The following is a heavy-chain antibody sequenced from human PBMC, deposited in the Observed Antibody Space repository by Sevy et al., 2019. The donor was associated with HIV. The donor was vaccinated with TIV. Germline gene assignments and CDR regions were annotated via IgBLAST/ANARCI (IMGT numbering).Heavy chain of an antibody. CDR3: ARAYCSGGSCYSLAY. J-gene: IGHJ4*02. Sequence: ASVKVSCKASGYTFTSYRVSWVRQAPGQGLQWMGWISAHNGDTHYAQKFQGRVTMTTDTPTSTAYMDLGSLRSDDTAVYYCARAYCSGGSCYSLAYWGQGTLVTVSS. V-gene: IGHV1-18*01. CDR1: GYTFTSYR. CDR2: ISAHNGDT. D-gene: IGHD2-15*01.